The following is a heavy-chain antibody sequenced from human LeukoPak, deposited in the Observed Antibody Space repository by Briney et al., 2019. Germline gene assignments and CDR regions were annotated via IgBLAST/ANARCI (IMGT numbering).Heavy chain of an antibody. D-gene: IGHD6-13*01. CDR1: GGSVSSGSYY. CDR2: IYTSGTT. J-gene: IGHJ6*03. V-gene: IGHV4-61*02. Sequence: PSETLSLTCTVSGGSVSSGSYYWSWIRQPAGKGLEWIGRIYTSGTTYNNPSLKSRVTISVDTSKNQFSLNLTSVTAADTAVYYCARQQTVSSSWYTYYYYYMDVWGKGTTVTVSS. CDR3: ARQQTVSSSWYTYYYYYMDV.